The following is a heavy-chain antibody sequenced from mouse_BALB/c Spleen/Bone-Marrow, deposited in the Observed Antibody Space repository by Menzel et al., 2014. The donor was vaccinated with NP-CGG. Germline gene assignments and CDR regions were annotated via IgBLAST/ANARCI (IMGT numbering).Heavy chain of an antibody. V-gene: IGHV5-6*01. CDR3: ARQTYYDYDGYFDY. CDR1: GFTFSSYG. D-gene: IGHD2-4*01. Sequence: DVHLVESGGDLVKPGGSLKLSCAASGFTFSSYGMSWVRQTPDKRLEWVATISSGGSYTYYRDSVKGRFTISRDNAKNTLYLQMSSLKSEDTAMYYCARQTYYDYDGYFDYWGQGTTLTVSS. J-gene: IGHJ2*01. CDR2: ISSGGSYT.